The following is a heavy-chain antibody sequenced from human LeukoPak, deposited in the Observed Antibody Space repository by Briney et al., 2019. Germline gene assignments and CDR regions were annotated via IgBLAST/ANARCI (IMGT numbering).Heavy chain of an antibody. Sequence: GGSLRLSCAASGFTVSSNYMSWVRQAPGKGLEWVSVIYSGGSTYYADSVKGRFTISRDNSKNTLYLQMNSLRAEDTAVYYCAKEIKYSSSWYHYYGMDVWGQGTTVTVSS. CDR1: GFTVSSNY. CDR3: AKEIKYSSSWYHYYGMDV. V-gene: IGHV3-66*01. CDR2: IYSGGST. D-gene: IGHD6-13*01. J-gene: IGHJ6*02.